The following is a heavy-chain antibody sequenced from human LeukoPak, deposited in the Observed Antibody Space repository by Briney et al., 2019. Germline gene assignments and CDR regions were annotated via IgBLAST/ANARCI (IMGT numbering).Heavy chain of an antibody. V-gene: IGHV3-7*01. CDR2: IKQDGSEK. Sequence: GGSLRLSCAASGFTFSSYWMNWVRQAPGKGLEWVANIKQDGSEKNYVDFVKGRFTISRDNAKNSLDLQMNSLRAEDTAVYYCARARGDGYQWCFDLWGRGSLVTVSS. J-gene: IGHJ2*01. CDR1: GFTFSSYW. D-gene: IGHD5-24*01. CDR3: ARARGDGYQWCFDL.